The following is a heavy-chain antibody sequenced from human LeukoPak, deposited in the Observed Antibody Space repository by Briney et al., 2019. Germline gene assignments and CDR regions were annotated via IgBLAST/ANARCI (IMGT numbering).Heavy chain of an antibody. D-gene: IGHD2-2*01. J-gene: IGHJ3*02. CDR1: GGSISSGDYY. V-gene: IGHV4-30-4*01. CDR2: IYYCGST. CDR3: ARYCSSTSCYDYDAFDI. Sequence: PSETLSLACTVSGGSISSGDYYWSWIRQPPGKGLEWIGYIYYCGSTYYNPSLKSRVTISVDTSKNQFSLKLSSVTAADTAVYYCARYCSSTSCYDYDAFDIWGQGTMVTVSS.